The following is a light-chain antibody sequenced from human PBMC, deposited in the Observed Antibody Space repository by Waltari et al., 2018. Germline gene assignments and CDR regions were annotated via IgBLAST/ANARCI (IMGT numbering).Light chain of an antibody. Sequence: EMVLTQSPGTLSLSPGERATLSCRASQSVSSTYLAWYQQKPGQAPRLLIYGASTRATGIPDRFSGSASGTDFTFTISSLQPEDIATYYCQQYDNLPVFGPGTKVDIK. CDR3: QQYDNLPV. CDR1: QSVSSTY. J-gene: IGKJ3*01. V-gene: IGKV3-20*01. CDR2: GAS.